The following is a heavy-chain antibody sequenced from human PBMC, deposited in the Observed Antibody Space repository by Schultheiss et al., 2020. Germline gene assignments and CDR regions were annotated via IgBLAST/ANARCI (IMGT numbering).Heavy chain of an antibody. CDR3: ARALIRQWLGSYYYYYGMDV. V-gene: IGHV4-34*01. J-gene: IGHJ6*04. CDR2: INHSGST. D-gene: IGHD6-19*01. CDR1: GGSFSGYY. Sequence: SETLSLTCALYGGSFSGYYWSWIRQPPGRGLEWIGEINHSGSTNYNPSLKSRVTISVDTSKNQFSLRLRSVTAADTAVYYCARALIRQWLGSYYYYYGMDVWGKGTTVSVYS.